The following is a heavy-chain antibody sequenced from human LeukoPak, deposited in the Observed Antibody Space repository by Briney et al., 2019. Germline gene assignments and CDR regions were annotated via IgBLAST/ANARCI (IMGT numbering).Heavy chain of an antibody. CDR2: IYHSGST. CDR1: GGSISSGGYS. CDR3: ARVATVTRGGYYFDY. D-gene: IGHD4-17*01. V-gene: IGHV4-30-2*01. J-gene: IGHJ4*02. Sequence: PSQTLSLTCAVSGGSISSGGYSWSWIRQPPGKGLEWIGYIYHSGSTYYNPSLKSRVTISVDRSKNQFSLKLSSVTAADTAVYYCARVATVTRGGYYFDYWGQGTLVTVPS.